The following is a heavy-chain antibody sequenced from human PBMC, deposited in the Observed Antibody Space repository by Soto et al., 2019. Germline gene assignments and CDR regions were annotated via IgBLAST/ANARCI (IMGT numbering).Heavy chain of an antibody. CDR2: TIPELGTS. J-gene: IGHJ4*02. Sequence: SVKVSCKASGGFNNYAVSWVRQAPGQGLEWMGVTIPELGTSNYAQRLQGRVTITVDKATNTAYLNLTTLTSEDTAIYYCARTSMTRIDYWGQGTLVTV. V-gene: IGHV1-69*10. D-gene: IGHD4-17*01. CDR3: ARTSMTRIDY. CDR1: GGFNNYA.